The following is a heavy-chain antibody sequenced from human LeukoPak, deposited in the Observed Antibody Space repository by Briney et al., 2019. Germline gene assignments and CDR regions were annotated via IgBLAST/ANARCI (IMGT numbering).Heavy chain of an antibody. Sequence: ASVKVSRKASGYTFTGYYIHWVRQAPGQGLEGMGWINPNSGGTNYAQKFQGRVTMTRDTSISTAYMELSRLRSDDTAVYYCARDGGPLWVGELPNWFDPWGQGTLVTVSS. CDR2: INPNSGGT. CDR1: GYTFTGYY. V-gene: IGHV1-2*02. D-gene: IGHD3-10*01. J-gene: IGHJ5*02. CDR3: ARDGGPLWVGELPNWFDP.